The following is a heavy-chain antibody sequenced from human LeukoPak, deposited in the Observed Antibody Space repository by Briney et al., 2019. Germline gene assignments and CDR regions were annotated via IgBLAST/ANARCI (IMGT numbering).Heavy chain of an antibody. V-gene: IGHV3-11*01. CDR3: ARAGNYYDSSGYYFDY. CDR2: ISSSGSTI. D-gene: IGHD3-22*01. Sequence: GGSLRLSCAASGFTFSDYYMSWIRQAPGKGLEWVSYISSSGSTIYYADFVKGRFTISRDNAKNSLYLQMNSLRAEDTAVYYCARAGNYYDSSGYYFDYWGQGTLVTVSS. J-gene: IGHJ4*02. CDR1: GFTFSDYY.